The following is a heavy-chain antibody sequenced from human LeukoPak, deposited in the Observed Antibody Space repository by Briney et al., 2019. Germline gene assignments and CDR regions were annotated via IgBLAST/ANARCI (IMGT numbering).Heavy chain of an antibody. CDR2: IYYNGSA. CDR3: ARETYNDFSRWFDP. V-gene: IGHV4-30-4*08. J-gene: IGHJ5*02. Sequence: PSQTLSLTCTVSGGSISSGDYYWSWIRQPPGKGLEWIGYIYYNGSAYYNPSLKSRLTISVDTSKNQFSLKLSSVTAADTAVYYCARETYNDFSRWFDPWGQGTLVTVSS. CDR1: GGSISSGDYY. D-gene: IGHD3-3*01.